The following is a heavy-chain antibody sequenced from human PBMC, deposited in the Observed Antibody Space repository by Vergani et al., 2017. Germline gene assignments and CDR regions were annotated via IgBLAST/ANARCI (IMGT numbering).Heavy chain of an antibody. J-gene: IGHJ6*02. CDR2: IIPIFGTA. CDR1: GGTFSSYA. V-gene: IGHV1-69*01. CDR3: ATDPVRSYYDILTGYSPGGYGMDV. D-gene: IGHD3-9*01. Sequence: QVQLVQSGAEVKKPGSSVKVSCKASGGTFSSYAISWVRQAPGQGLEWMGGIIPIFGTANYAQKFQGRVTITADESTSTAYMELSSLRSEDTAVYYCATDPVRSYYDILTGYSPGGYGMDVWGQGTTVTVSS.